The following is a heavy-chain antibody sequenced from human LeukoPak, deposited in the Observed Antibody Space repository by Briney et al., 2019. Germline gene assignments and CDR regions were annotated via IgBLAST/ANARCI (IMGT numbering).Heavy chain of an antibody. V-gene: IGHV4-31*03. J-gene: IGHJ4*02. CDR2: IYSSGST. D-gene: IGHD3-22*01. CDR3: ARVLDYYDSSGYYYVPRTFDY. Sequence: PSETLSLTCTVSGGSISSGGYYWSWIRQHPGKGLEWIGYIYSSGSTYYNPSLKSRVTISAATSKSQFSLKLSSVTAADTAVYFCARVLDYYDSSGYYYVPRTFDYWGQGTLVTVSS. CDR1: GGSISSGGYY.